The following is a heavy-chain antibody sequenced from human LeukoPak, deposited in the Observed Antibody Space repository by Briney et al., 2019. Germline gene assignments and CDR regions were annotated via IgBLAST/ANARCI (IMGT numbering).Heavy chain of an antibody. CDR3: ARGGYSGYGVTTPFDP. V-gene: IGHV1-8*01. CDR2: MNPNGGNT. J-gene: IGHJ5*02. D-gene: IGHD5-12*01. Sequence: ASVKVSCKASGYTFTSYDINRVRHATGQGLEWMGWMNPNGGNTGYAQKFQGRVTMTRTTSISTAYMELSSLRSEDTAVYYCARGGYSGYGVTTPFDPWGQGTLVTVSS. CDR1: GYTFTSYD.